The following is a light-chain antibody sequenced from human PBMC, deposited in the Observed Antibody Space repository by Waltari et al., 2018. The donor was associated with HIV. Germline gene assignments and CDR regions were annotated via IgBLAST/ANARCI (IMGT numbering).Light chain of an antibody. J-gene: IGKJ2*01. Sequence: DIQMTQSPSSLSASVGDRVTITCRASQSISSYLNWYQQKPGKAPKLLIYAASSLQSGVPARFSGSGYRTDFTLSISSLQPEDFATYYCQQSYSTPPFTFGQGTKMEI. CDR2: AAS. CDR3: QQSYSTPPFT. CDR1: QSISSY. V-gene: IGKV1-39*01.